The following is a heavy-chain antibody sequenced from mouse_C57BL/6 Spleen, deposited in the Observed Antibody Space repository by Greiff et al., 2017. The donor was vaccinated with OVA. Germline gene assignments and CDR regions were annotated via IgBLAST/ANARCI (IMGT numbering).Heavy chain of an antibody. V-gene: IGHV5-4*01. CDR1: GFTFSSYA. CDR3: AYGYDEEAGFAY. CDR2: ISDGGSYT. J-gene: IGHJ3*01. Sequence: DVHLVESGGGLVKPGGSLKLSCAASGFTFSSYAMSWVRQTPEKRLEWVATISDGGSYTYYPDNVKGRFTISRDNAKNNLYLQMSHLKSEDTAMYDCAYGYDEEAGFAYWGQGTLVTVSA. D-gene: IGHD2-2*01.